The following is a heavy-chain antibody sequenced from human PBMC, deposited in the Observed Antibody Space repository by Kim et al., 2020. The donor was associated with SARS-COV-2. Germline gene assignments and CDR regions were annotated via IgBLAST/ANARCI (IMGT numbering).Heavy chain of an antibody. CDR1: GFTFSSYE. Sequence: GGSLRLSCAASGFTFSSYEMNWVRQAPGKGLEWVSYISSSGSTTYYAASVKGRFTISRDNAKNSLYLQMNSLRAEDTAVYYCARELWLIEDGMDVWGQGTTVTVSS. D-gene: IGHD5-18*01. J-gene: IGHJ6*02. CDR2: ISSSGSTT. V-gene: IGHV3-48*03. CDR3: ARELWLIEDGMDV.